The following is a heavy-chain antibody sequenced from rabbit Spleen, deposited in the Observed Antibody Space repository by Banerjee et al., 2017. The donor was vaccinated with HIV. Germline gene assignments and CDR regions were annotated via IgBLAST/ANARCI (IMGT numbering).Heavy chain of an antibody. D-gene: IGHD1-1*01. CDR3: VRGASSSGYYSL. J-gene: IGHJ4*01. CDR2: IDPLFGTT. Sequence: QEQLKETGGGLVQPGGSLTLSCKASGFDFSSYGVSWVRQAPGKGLEWIGYIDPLFGTTYYANWVNGRFTISSHNAQNTLYLQLNSLTVADTATYFCVRGASSSGYYSLWGPGTLVTV. V-gene: IGHV1S47*01. CDR1: GFDFSSYG.